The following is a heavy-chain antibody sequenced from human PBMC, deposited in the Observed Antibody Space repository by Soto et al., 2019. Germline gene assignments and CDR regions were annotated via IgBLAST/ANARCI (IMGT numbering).Heavy chain of an antibody. CDR1: GGSIISGDYY. D-gene: IGHD1-26*01. CDR3: ARSVVGAQSQTDH. J-gene: IGHJ4*02. CDR2: IYYSGDT. Sequence: SETLSLTCTVSGGSIISGDYYWSWIRQPPGKGLEWIGYIYYSGDTSYNPSLKSRVTIAIDTSKNQFSLKLRSVTAADTAVYYCARSVVGAQSQTDHWGQGTLVTVSS. V-gene: IGHV4-30-4*08.